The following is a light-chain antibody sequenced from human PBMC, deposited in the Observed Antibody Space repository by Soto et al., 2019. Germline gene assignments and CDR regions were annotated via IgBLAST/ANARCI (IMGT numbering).Light chain of an antibody. CDR2: DDG. J-gene: IGLJ2*01. V-gene: IGLV3-21*02. Sequence: SSELTQPPSVLVAPGQTARITCGGNNIEIKSVHWYQQKPGKAPVLVVYDDGDRTTGIPERFSGSKSGNTATLTTSRVEAGDEADYYCQVWDTTNPVIFGGGTKLTVL. CDR1: NIEIKS. CDR3: QVWDTTNPVI.